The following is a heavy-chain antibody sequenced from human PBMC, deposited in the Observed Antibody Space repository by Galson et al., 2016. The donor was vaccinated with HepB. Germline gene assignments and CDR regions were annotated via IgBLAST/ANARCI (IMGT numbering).Heavy chain of an antibody. J-gene: IGHJ4*02. CDR2: TYWDDDK. Sequence: PALVKPTQTLTLTCTFSGFSLRSNGVAVGWIRQPPGKALEWLALTYWDDDKRFSPSLRSRLTITTDTSRNQVLLTMTNVDPMDTGTYYCAHGLASAGTSFGYGGQGALVTVSS. CDR1: GFSLRSNGVA. CDR3: AHGLASAGTSFGY. V-gene: IGHV2-5*02. D-gene: IGHD6-13*01.